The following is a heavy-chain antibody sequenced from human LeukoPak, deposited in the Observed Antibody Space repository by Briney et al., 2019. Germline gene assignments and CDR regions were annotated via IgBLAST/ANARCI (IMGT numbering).Heavy chain of an antibody. V-gene: IGHV3-74*01. CDR3: ARIELRLLWLDY. D-gene: IGHD3-10*01. J-gene: IGHJ4*02. Sequence: GGSLRLSCAASGFTFSSYWMHWVRQAPGKGLVWVSRINSDGSSTSYADSVKGRFTISRDNAKNTLYLQMNSLRAEDTAVYYCARIELRLLWLDYWGQGTLVTVSS. CDR1: GFTFSSYW. CDR2: INSDGSST.